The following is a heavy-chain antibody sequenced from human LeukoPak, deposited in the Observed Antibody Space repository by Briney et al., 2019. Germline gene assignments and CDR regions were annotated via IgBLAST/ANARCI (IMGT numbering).Heavy chain of an antibody. V-gene: IGHV1-8*01. CDR1: GYTFPNYD. CDR2: MNPKSGYT. CDR3: ARVTGSIDY. D-gene: IGHD1-26*01. J-gene: IGHJ4*02. Sequence: GASVKVSCKASGYTFPNYDINWVRQATGQGLEWMGWMNPKSGYTGYAQKFQGRVTMTRDTSISTAYMELGSLRSEDTAVDYCARVTGSIDYWGQGTLVTVSS.